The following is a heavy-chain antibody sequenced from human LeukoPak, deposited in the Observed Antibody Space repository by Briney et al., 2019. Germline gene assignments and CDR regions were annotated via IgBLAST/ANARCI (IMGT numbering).Heavy chain of an antibody. Sequence: SETLSLTCAVYGGSFSGYYWSWIRQPPGKGLEWIGEINHSGSTNYNPSLKSRVTISVDTSKNQFSLKLSSVTAADTAVYYCARGLEGSGRPFDHWGQGTLVTVSS. CDR1: GGSFSGYY. CDR3: ARGLEGSGRPFDH. CDR2: INHSGST. J-gene: IGHJ4*02. D-gene: IGHD6-19*01. V-gene: IGHV4-34*01.